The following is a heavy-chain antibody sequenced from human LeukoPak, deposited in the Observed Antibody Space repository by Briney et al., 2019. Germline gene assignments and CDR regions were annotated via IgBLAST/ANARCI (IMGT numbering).Heavy chain of an antibody. V-gene: IGHV3-23*01. CDR1: GFTFYSYG. CDR3: AKDVKTLDAFDI. Sequence: GGSLRLSCAASGFTFYSYGMSWVRQAPGKGLNWVSGISGSGGTTYYADSVKGRFTITRDNSRNTVYLQMNSLRAEDTAVYYCAKDVKTLDAFDIWGRGTMVAVSS. J-gene: IGHJ3*02. CDR2: ISGSGGTT.